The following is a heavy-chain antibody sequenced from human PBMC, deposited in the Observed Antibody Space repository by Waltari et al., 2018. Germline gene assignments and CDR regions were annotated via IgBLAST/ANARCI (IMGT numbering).Heavy chain of an antibody. V-gene: IGHV4-59*01. CDR1: GGSISSYY. J-gene: IGHJ4*02. CDR3: ARDGDSGSYPD. CDR2: IYYSGST. D-gene: IGHD1-26*01. Sequence: QVQLQESGPGLVKPSETLSLTCTVSGGSISSYYWSWIRQPPGKGLEWIGYIYYSGSTNYNPSLKSRVTISVDTSKNQFSLKLSSVTAADTAVYYCARDGDSGSYPDWGQGTLVTVSS.